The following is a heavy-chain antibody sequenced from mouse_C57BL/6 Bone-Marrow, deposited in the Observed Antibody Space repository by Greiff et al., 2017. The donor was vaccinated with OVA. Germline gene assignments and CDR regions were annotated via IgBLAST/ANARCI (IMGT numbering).Heavy chain of an antibody. CDR3: ARCLYYGWFAD. Sequence: QVQLQQPGAELVKPGASVKLSCKASGYTFTSYWMHWVKQRPGQGLEWIGMIHPNSGSTNYNEKFKSKATLTVDKSSSTAYMQLSSLTSEDSAVYYCARCLYYGWFADWGQGTLVTVSA. V-gene: IGHV1-64*01. CDR2: IHPNSGST. CDR1: GYTFTSYW. J-gene: IGHJ3*01. D-gene: IGHD2-1*01.